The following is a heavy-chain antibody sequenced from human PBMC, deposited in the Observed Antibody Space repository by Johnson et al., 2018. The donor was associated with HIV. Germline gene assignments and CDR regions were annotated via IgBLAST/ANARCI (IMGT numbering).Heavy chain of an antibody. Sequence: VQLVESGGGMVQPGRSLRLSCAATGFIFNDYALHWVRQAPGKGLEWVSGISWNSGSKDYADSVKGRFTISRDNAKNSLYLQMNSLRAEDTAVYYCARPVAGMNDAFDIWGQGTMVTVSS. CDR1: GFIFNDYA. J-gene: IGHJ3*02. D-gene: IGHD6-19*01. CDR3: ARPVAGMNDAFDI. V-gene: IGHV3-9*01. CDR2: ISWNSGSK.